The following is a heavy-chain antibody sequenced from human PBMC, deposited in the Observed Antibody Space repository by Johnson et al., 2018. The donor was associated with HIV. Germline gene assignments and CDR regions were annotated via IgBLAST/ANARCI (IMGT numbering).Heavy chain of an antibody. V-gene: IGHV3-33*05. Sequence: VQLVESGGGLVQPGESLRLSCAASGFTFANYGMHWVRQAPGKGLEWVAFTAHDESITHYADSVKGRFTISRDNAKNSLYLRMSGLRAEDTAFYYCARAVGGSYGGAFDIWGHGTVVTVAS. J-gene: IGHJ3*02. D-gene: IGHD1-26*01. CDR1: GFTFANYG. CDR2: TAHDESIT. CDR3: ARAVGGSYGGAFDI.